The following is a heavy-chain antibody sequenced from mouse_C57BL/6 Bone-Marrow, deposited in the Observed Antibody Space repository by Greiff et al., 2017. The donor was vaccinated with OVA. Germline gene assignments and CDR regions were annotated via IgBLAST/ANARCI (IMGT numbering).Heavy chain of an antibody. CDR2: SRNKANDYTT. D-gene: IGHD1-1*01. Sequence: DVKLVESGGGLVQSGRSLRLSCATSLFPFIDFYMEWVRQAPGKGLEWIAASRNKANDYTTEYSASVKGRFIVSRDTSQSILYLQMNALRAEDTAIYYCARDADNYYGSSYFDVWGTGTTVTVSS. V-gene: IGHV7-1*01. CDR1: LFPFIDFY. J-gene: IGHJ1*03. CDR3: ARDADNYYGSSYFDV.